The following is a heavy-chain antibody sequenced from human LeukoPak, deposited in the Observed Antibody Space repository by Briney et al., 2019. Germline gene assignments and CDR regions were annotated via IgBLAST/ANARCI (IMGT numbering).Heavy chain of an antibody. Sequence: SETLSLTCTVSGGSIDSYYWSWIRQPPGKGLEWIGYIYYTGSTEYHPSLKSRVTISLDTSKSQFSLKLTSVTAADTAVYYCARVYQSAEYYFDYWGQGNLVSVSS. CDR1: GGSIDSYY. V-gene: IGHV4-59*01. J-gene: IGHJ4*02. CDR3: ARVYQSAEYYFDY. CDR2: IYYTGST. D-gene: IGHD2-2*01.